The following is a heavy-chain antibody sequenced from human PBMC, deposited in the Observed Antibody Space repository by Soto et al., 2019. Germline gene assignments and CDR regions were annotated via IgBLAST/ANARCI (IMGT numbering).Heavy chain of an antibody. CDR3: ARQVPGYSYVGRFDP. CDR1: GGSFSGYY. CDR2: INHSGST. Sequence: SETLSLTCAVYGGSFSGYYWSWIRQPPGKGLEWIGEINHSGSTNYNPSLKSRVTISVDTSKNQFSLKLSSVTTADTAVYYCARQVPGYSYVGRFDPWGQGTLVPVSS. D-gene: IGHD5-18*01. J-gene: IGHJ5*02. V-gene: IGHV4-34*01.